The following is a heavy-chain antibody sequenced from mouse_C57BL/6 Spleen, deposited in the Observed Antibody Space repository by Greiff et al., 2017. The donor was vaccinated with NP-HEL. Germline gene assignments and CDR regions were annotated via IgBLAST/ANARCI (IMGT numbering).Heavy chain of an antibody. CDR3: ARSLITTVVGAMDY. D-gene: IGHD1-1*01. Sequence: QVQLQQSGPELVKPGASVKISCKASGYAFSSSWMNWVKQRPGKGLEWIGRIYPGDGDTNYNGKFKGKATLTAYKSSSTAYMQLSSLTSEDSAVDCCARSLITTVVGAMDYWGQGTSVTVSS. CDR2: IYPGDGDT. J-gene: IGHJ4*01. CDR1: GYAFSSSW. V-gene: IGHV1-82*01.